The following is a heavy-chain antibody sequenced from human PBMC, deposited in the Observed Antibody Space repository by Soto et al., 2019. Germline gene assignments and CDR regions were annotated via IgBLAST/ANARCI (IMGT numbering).Heavy chain of an antibody. V-gene: IGHV4-34*01. J-gene: IGHJ4*02. D-gene: IGHD2-8*02. CDR1: GGSFSGYY. CDR2: INHSGST. Sequence: SETLSLTCAVYGGSFSGYYWTWIRQPPGTGLGWIGEINHSGSTNYNPSLKSRVTISVDTSKNQFSLKLTSVTAADTAVYYCARDKITGRFDYWGQGTLVTVSS. CDR3: ARDKITGRFDY.